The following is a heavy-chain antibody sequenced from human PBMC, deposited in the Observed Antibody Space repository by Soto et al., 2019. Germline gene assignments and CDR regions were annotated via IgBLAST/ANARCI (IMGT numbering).Heavy chain of an antibody. Sequence: QVQLVQSGAEEKKPGASVKVSCKASGFTFSGYTIHWVRQAPGQRLEWMGWIKAVNTNTKYSQKFQGRVTITRDTSASTVYMELSSLRSEDTAVYYCAREGGWYVDYWGQGTLVTVSS. CDR1: GFTFSGYT. CDR2: IKAVNTNT. V-gene: IGHV1-3*05. D-gene: IGHD6-19*01. J-gene: IGHJ4*02. CDR3: AREGGWYVDY.